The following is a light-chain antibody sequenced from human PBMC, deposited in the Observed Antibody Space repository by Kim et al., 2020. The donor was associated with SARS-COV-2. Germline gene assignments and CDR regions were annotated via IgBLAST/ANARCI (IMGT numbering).Light chain of an antibody. CDR2: STN. CDR3: ATWGDSQNGWV. J-gene: IGLJ3*02. V-gene: IGLV1-44*01. CDR1: RSYTERNP. Sequence: GQRAPLSCFGSRSYTERNPVHRDQQVPGTAPKLLIHSTNQRPSGVPDRFSGSKSGTSASLAISGLQSADEADYYCATWGDSQNGWVFGGGTQLTVL.